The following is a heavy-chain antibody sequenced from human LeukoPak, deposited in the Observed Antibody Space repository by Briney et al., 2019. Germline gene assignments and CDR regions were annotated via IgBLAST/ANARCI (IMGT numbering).Heavy chain of an antibody. Sequence: SETLSLTCAVDGGSFSGYYWNWIRQPPGKGLEWIGEINHSGNTNYNPSLKSRVTISVDTSKSQFSLKMSSVTVADTAVYYCARVAAAGMIWGQGTLVTVSS. D-gene: IGHD6-13*01. CDR1: GGSFSGYY. CDR2: INHSGNT. CDR3: ARVAAAGMI. V-gene: IGHV4-34*01. J-gene: IGHJ4*02.